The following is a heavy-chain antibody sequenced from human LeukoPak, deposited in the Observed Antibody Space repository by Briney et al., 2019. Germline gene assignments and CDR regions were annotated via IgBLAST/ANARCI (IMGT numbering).Heavy chain of an antibody. CDR2: IIPIFGTA. CDR3: ARDNRVPTIYFDY. D-gene: IGHD5-12*01. Sequence: GASVKVSCKASGGTFSSYAISWVRQAPGQGLEWMGGIIPIFGTANYAQKFQGRVTITADESTSTAYMELSSLRSEDTAVYYCARDNRVPTIYFDYWGQGTLVTVSS. CDR1: GGTFSSYA. V-gene: IGHV1-69*13. J-gene: IGHJ4*02.